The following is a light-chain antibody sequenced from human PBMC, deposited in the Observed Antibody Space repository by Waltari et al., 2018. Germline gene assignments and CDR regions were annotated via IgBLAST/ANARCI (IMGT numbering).Light chain of an antibody. CDR3: QSYDSGLSAYV. Sequence: QSVLTQPPPVSRAPGQRVTIACTGSSAHIAAGYDVTWYQQLPGRAPKLLIYGNSHRPSGIPDRFSGSESGTSGSLAIIGLQAEDEADYYCQSYDSGLSAYVFGTGTKVTVL. CDR2: GNS. V-gene: IGLV1-40*01. J-gene: IGLJ1*01. CDR1: SAHIAAGYD.